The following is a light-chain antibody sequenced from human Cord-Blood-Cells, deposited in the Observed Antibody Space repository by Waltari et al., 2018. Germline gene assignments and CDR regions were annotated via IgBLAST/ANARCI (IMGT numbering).Light chain of an antibody. J-gene: IGKJ4*01. CDR3: QQYYSTPLT. V-gene: IGKV4-1*01. CDR1: QSVLYSSNNKNY. CDR2: WAS. Sequence: DIVMTQSPDSLAVSLGERATINCKSSQSVLYSSNNKNYLAWYQQKPGQPPKLRIYWASTRESGGPDRFSGSGSGTDFTLTISSLQAEDAAVYYCQQYYSTPLTFGGGTKVEIK.